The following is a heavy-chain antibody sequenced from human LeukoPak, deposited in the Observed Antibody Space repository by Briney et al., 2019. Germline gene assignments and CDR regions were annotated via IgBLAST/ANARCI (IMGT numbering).Heavy chain of an antibody. CDR1: GYTFTSYG. CDR3: ARDLFPYGSGSSIYFQH. J-gene: IGHJ1*01. Sequence: GASVKVSRKASGYTFTSYGISWVRQAPGQGLEWMGWISAYNGNTNYAQKLQGRVTMTTDTSTSTAYMELRSLRSDDTAVYYCARDLFPYGSGSSIYFQHWGQGTLVTVSS. D-gene: IGHD3-10*01. CDR2: ISAYNGNT. V-gene: IGHV1-18*01.